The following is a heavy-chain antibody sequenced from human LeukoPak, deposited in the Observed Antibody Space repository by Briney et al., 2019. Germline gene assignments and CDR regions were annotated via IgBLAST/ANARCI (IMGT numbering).Heavy chain of an antibody. CDR2: IQDDRGNK. V-gene: IGHV3-30*02. D-gene: IGHD2/OR15-2a*01. Sequence: GGPLRLSCAASVFTFSTYAMHWVRQAPGKGLEWVAFIQDDRGNKYYADSVRGRFTISRDNSKNTLHLQMNSLRAEDTAVYYCAFNFNMGPHRQYYYYYYYMDAWGKGTTVTVPS. J-gene: IGHJ6*03. CDR1: VFTFSTYA. CDR3: AFNFNMGPHRQYYYYYYYMDA.